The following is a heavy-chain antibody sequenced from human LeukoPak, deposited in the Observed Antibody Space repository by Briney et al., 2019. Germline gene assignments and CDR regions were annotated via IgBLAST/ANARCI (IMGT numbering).Heavy chain of an antibody. V-gene: IGHV4-59*01. CDR3: ARSVEGYCRGGSCYYYSYYMDV. D-gene: IGHD2-15*01. CDR1: DGSINGYY. J-gene: IGHJ6*03. CDR2: IYYTGST. Sequence: SETLSLTCTVSDGSINGYYWSWIRQSPGKGLESLGYIYYTGSTNYNPSLKSRVTMSVDTSRNQFFLRLSSVTAADTAVYYCARSVEGYCRGGSCYYYSYYMDVWGKGTTVTVSS.